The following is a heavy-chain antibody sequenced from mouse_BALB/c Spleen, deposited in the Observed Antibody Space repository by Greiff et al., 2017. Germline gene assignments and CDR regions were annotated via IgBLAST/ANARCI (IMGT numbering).Heavy chain of an antibody. D-gene: IGHD3-1*01. J-gene: IGHJ3*01. CDR2: INPSTGYT. V-gene: IGHV1-7*01. CDR1: GYTFTSYW. CDR3: ARSGARATGFAY. Sequence: QVQLQQSGAELAKPGASVKMSCKASGYTFTSYWMHWVKQRPGQGLEWIGYINPSTGYTEYNQKFKDKATLTADKSSSTAYMQLSSLTSEDSAVYYCARSGARATGFAYWGQGTLVTVSA.